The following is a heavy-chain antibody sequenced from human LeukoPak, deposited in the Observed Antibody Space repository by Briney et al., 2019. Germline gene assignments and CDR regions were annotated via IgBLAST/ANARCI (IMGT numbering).Heavy chain of an antibody. D-gene: IGHD3-22*01. CDR3: ARETYYYDSSGYLPHPFDY. CDR1: GFTFSSYS. V-gene: IGHV3-21*01. J-gene: IGHJ4*02. Sequence: PGGSLRLSCAASGFTFSSYSMNWVRQAPGKGLEWVSSISSSSSSMYYAGSVKGRFTIYRDNAKNSLYLQMNSLRAEGTAVYYCARETYYYDSSGYLPHPFDYWGQGTLVTVS. CDR2: ISSSSSSM.